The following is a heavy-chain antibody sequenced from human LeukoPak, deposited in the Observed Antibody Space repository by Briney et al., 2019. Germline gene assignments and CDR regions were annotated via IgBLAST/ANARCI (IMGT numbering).Heavy chain of an antibody. J-gene: IGHJ4*02. Sequence: GGSLRLSCTTFGFASSSYSMNWVRQAPGKGLEWVSVFYVGGATYYADSVKGRFTISRDNSENTLYLKMKSLRAEDTAVYYCARGDGYNFFDYWGQGTLVTVSS. CDR1: GFASSSYS. V-gene: IGHV3-53*01. CDR2: FYVGGAT. CDR3: ARGDGYNFFDY. D-gene: IGHD5-24*01.